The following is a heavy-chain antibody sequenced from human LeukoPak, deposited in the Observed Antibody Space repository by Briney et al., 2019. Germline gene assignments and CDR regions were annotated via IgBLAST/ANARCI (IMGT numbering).Heavy chain of an antibody. D-gene: IGHD6-19*01. CDR1: GFTFTSYS. Sequence: PGGSLRLSCSASGFTFTSYSMNWVRQAPGKGLEWVSYISSSGSTIYYADSVKGRFTISRDNSKNTVYLQMSSLTTEDTAVYFCAQVFDSSGWYGIIVWGYFDYWGQGTLVTVSS. CDR2: ISSSGSTI. V-gene: IGHV3-48*01. CDR3: AQVFDSSGWYGIIVWGYFDY. J-gene: IGHJ4*02.